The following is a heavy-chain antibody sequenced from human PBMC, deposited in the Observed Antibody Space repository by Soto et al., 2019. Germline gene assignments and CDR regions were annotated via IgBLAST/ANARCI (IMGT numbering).Heavy chain of an antibody. CDR1: GGTFGSYA. J-gene: IGHJ6*02. CDR3: ARSQGSSTSLEIYYYYYYGMDV. V-gene: IGHV1-69*01. CDR2: IIPIPGTA. D-gene: IGHD2-2*01. Sequence: QVQLVQSGAKVKKSGSSVKVSCKASGGTFGSYAISWVRQAPGQGLEWMGGIIPIPGTANYAQKFQGRVTIAADESTSTAYMELSSLRSEDTAVYYCARSQGSSTSLEIYYYYYYGMDVWGQGTTVTVSS.